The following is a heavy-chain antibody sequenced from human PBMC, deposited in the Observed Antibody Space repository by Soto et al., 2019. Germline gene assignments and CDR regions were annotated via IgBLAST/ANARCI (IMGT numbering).Heavy chain of an antibody. J-gene: IGHJ4*02. CDR1: GGTFSSYA. CDR2: SIPIFGTE. Sequence: QVQLVQSGAEVKKPGSSVKVSCKASGGTFSSYAISWVRQAPGQGLEWMGGSIPIFGTENYAQKFQGRGTSTADESTSTAYMELSSLRSEDTAVYYCARDQYDYDSSGYYTGYYFDYWGQGTLVTVSS. CDR3: ARDQYDYDSSGYYTGYYFDY. V-gene: IGHV1-69*12. D-gene: IGHD3-22*01.